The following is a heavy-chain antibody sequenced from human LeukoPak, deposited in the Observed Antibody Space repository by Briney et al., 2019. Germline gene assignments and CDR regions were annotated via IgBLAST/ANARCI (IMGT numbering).Heavy chain of an antibody. Sequence: GASVTVSCTTSGGSFSSYAISWVRQAPGQGLEWMGGIIPIFGTANYAQKFQGRVTITADESTSTAYMELSSLRSEDTAVYYCARAPTGGNYYDSSGYYFLSFDYWGQGTLVTVSS. V-gene: IGHV1-69*13. J-gene: IGHJ4*02. D-gene: IGHD3-22*01. CDR3: ARAPTGGNYYDSSGYYFLSFDY. CDR1: GGSFSSYA. CDR2: IIPIFGTA.